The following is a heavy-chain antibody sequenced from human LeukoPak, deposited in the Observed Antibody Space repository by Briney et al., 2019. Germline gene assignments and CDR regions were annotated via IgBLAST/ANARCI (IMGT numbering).Heavy chain of an antibody. D-gene: IGHD6-13*01. Sequence: EASVKVSCKASGGTFSSYAISWVRQAPGQGLEWMGGIIPIFGTANYAQKFRGRVTITTDESTSTAYMELSRLRSDDTAVYYCARDQSSWYLRFDYWGQGTLVTVSS. CDR3: ARDQSSWYLRFDY. CDR1: GGTFSSYA. CDR2: IIPIFGTA. J-gene: IGHJ4*02. V-gene: IGHV1-69*05.